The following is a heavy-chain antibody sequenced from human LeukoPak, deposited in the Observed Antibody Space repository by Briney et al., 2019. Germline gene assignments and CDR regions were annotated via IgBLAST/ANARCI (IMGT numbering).Heavy chain of an antibody. J-gene: IGHJ4*02. CDR3: AREGSGWYYFDY. CDR1: GFTFSSYW. D-gene: IGHD6-19*01. Sequence: PGGSLRLSWAASGFTFSSYWMHWVRQAQGKGLVWVSRISSDESSTSYADSVKGRFTISRDNAKSTLYLQMNSLRAEDTAVYYCAREGSGWYYFDYWGQGTLVTVSS. CDR2: ISSDESST. V-gene: IGHV3-74*01.